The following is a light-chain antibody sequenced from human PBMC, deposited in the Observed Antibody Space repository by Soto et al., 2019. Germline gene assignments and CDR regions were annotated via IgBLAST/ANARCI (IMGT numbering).Light chain of an antibody. Sequence: QSALTQPPSVSGSPGQSVTISCTGTSSDVGSYNRVSWYQQPPGTAPKLMIYEVSNRPSGVPDRFSGSKSGNTASLTISGLQAEDDADYYCNSYTSTNTYVFGTGTKLTVL. CDR1: SSDVGSYNR. J-gene: IGLJ1*01. CDR3: NSYTSTNTYV. CDR2: EVS. V-gene: IGLV2-18*02.